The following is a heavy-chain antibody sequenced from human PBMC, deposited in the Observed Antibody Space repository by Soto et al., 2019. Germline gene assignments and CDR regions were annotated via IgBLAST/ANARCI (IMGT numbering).Heavy chain of an antibody. Sequence: GGVLRLSCAASGFTFRTYAMSWVRQAPGKGLEWVSVISGSTGKTYYADSVKGRFTISRDNSKNTLSLQMNSLRGEDTAVYLCAKNRGSGSPYYYNMEVWGQGTMVTVSS. CDR3: AKNRGSGSPYYYNMEV. V-gene: IGHV3-23*01. J-gene: IGHJ6*02. CDR1: GFTFRTYA. CDR2: ISGSTGKT. D-gene: IGHD3-10*01.